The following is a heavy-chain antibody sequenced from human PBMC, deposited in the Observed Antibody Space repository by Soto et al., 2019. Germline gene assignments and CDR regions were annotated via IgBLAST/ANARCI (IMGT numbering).Heavy chain of an antibody. CDR3: AKGKGTGVTRVGAFDS. CDR1: GFTFSKYA. V-gene: IGHV3-23*01. CDR2: ISDSGVTT. J-gene: IGHJ3*02. D-gene: IGHD2-8*02. Sequence: EVQLLESGGGLVQPGGSLRLSCAASGFTFSKYAMSWVRQAPGKGLDWVSGISDSGVTTYSADSVKGRFTISRDNSKNTLYLQRNSRRAEETAVYYCAKGKGTGVTRVGAFDSWGQGTIVTVSS.